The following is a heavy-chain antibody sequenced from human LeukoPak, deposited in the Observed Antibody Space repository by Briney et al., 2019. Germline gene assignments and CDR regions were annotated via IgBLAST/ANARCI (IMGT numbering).Heavy chain of an antibody. Sequence: PGGSLRLSCAASGFTFTNAWMHWVRQAPGKGLEWGGRIKTKSKGGTIDYAAPVRGRFTISRDDSENTLYLQMNSLKTEDTALYYCSTDQGGDILTGCWGQGTLVTVSS. V-gene: IGHV3-15*07. D-gene: IGHD3-9*01. CDR2: IKTKSKGGTI. CDR3: STDQGGDILTGC. J-gene: IGHJ4*02. CDR1: GFTFTNAW.